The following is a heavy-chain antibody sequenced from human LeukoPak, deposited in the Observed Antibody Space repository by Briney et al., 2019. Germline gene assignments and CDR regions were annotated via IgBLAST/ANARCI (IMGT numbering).Heavy chain of an antibody. Sequence: ASVKVSCKASGGTFSSYAINWVRQAPGQGLEWLGRIIPIFATTNYAQKFQARVTITPDESTNTAYMALSSLRSEDTAMYYCARESRYCIGDSCYPNAFDVWGQGTMVTISS. D-gene: IGHD2-15*01. CDR3: ARESRYCIGDSCYPNAFDV. CDR2: IIPIFATT. J-gene: IGHJ3*01. CDR1: GGTFSSYA. V-gene: IGHV1-69*15.